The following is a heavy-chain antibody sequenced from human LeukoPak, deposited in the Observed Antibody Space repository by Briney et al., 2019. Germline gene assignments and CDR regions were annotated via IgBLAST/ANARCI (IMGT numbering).Heavy chain of an antibody. Sequence: GGSLRLSCAASGFTFSDYEMTWVRQAPGKGLEWVSYISSSSSTIYYADSVKGRFTISRDNAKNSLYLQMNSLRAEDTAVYYCVGAFDIWGQGTMVTVSS. J-gene: IGHJ3*02. V-gene: IGHV3-48*01. CDR1: GFTFSDYE. CDR2: ISSSSSTI. CDR3: VGAFDI.